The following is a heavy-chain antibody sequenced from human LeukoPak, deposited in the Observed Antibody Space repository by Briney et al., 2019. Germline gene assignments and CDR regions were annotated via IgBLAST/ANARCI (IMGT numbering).Heavy chain of an antibody. J-gene: IGHJ4*02. Sequence: GGSLRLSCEASGLTFSNHGMSWVRQAPGKGLQWVSAITGDGTTTYYADSVKGRFTISRDNSKNMLYLQMSSLRAEDTAVYYCAKEPYYYDSSPTADYWGQGTLVTVSS. CDR2: ITGDGTTT. D-gene: IGHD3-22*01. CDR3: AKEPYYYDSSPTADY. CDR1: GLTFSNHG. V-gene: IGHV3-23*01.